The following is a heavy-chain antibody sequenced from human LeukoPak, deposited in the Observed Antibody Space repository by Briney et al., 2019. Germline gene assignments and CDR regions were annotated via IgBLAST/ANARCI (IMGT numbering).Heavy chain of an antibody. CDR1: GFTFSAYG. J-gene: IGHJ3*01. V-gene: IGHV3-33*01. CDR2: VWYDGSNK. CDR3: ARDLNLPDALDL. D-gene: IGHD1-14*01. Sequence: GGSLRLSCAGSGFTFSAYGMHWVRQAPGKGLEWVAVVWYDGSNKFYVESVKGRFSASRDNSENTLYLQMNSLRAEDTAVYYCARDLNLPDALDLWGQGTMVTVSS.